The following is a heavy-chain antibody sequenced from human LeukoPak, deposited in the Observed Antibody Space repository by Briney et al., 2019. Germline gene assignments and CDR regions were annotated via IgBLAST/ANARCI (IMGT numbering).Heavy chain of an antibody. Sequence: ASVKVSCKASGYTFTGYYMHWVRQAPGQGLEWMGWINPNSGGTNYAQKFQGRVTVTRDTSISTAYMELSRLRSDDTAVYYCARAGFKAAAGTDYWGQGTLVTVSS. D-gene: IGHD6-13*01. CDR2: INPNSGGT. J-gene: IGHJ4*02. CDR1: GYTFTGYY. CDR3: ARAGFKAAAGTDY. V-gene: IGHV1-2*02.